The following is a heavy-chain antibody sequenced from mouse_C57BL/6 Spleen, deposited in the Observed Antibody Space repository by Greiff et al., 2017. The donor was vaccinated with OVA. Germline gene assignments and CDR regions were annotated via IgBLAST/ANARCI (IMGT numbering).Heavy chain of an antibody. CDR2: IDPSDSYT. D-gene: IGHD2-5*01. CDR1: GYTFTSYW. V-gene: IGHV1-69*01. J-gene: IGHJ2*01. CDR3: ARERDYSNSHFDY. Sequence: VQLQQPGAELVMPGASVKLSCKASGYTFTSYWMHWVKQRPGQGLEWIGEIDPSDSYTNYNQKFKGKSTLTVDKSSSTAYMQLSSLTSEDSAVYYCARERDYSNSHFDYWGQGTTLTVSS.